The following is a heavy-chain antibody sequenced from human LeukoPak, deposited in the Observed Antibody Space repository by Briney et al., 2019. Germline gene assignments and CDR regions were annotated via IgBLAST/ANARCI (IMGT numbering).Heavy chain of an antibody. D-gene: IGHD4-11*01. J-gene: IGHJ4*02. V-gene: IGHV3-33*01. CDR3: ARDRTPNWSAYSNPTFHY. CDR1: GFNFNTYG. CDR2: IWHDGSDE. Sequence: GRSLRLSCAASGFNFNTYGMHWVRQTPGKGLEWVAVIWHDGSDEYYADSVKGRFTISRDNSKSLVYLQMDSLRDEDTAVYYCARDRTPNWSAYSNPTFHYWGQGTLVTVSS.